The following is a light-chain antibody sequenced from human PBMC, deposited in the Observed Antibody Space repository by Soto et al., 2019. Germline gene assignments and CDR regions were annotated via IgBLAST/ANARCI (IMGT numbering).Light chain of an antibody. CDR2: DAS. V-gene: IGKV3-11*01. J-gene: IGKJ4*01. CDR1: QSVSSY. Sequence: EVVLTQSPATLSLSPGERATLSCRASQSVSSYLAWYQQKPGQAPRLLIYDASNRATGIPARFSGSGSGTDFALTITSLQAEDFATYYCQQLRMYPSTFGGGTNVDIK. CDR3: QQLRMYPST.